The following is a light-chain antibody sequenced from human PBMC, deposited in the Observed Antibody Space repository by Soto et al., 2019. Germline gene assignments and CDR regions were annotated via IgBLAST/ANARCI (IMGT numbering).Light chain of an antibody. CDR1: QSVSNNY. Sequence: ESMLTQSPGTLSLSTGERATLSCRASQSVSNNYLAWYQQKPGQAPRLLIYGASSRATGIPDRFSGSGSGTDFTLTISSLQPEDFATYFCQHCYSSPLTFGGGTKVDI. V-gene: IGKV3-20*01. CDR3: QHCYSSPLT. J-gene: IGKJ4*01. CDR2: GAS.